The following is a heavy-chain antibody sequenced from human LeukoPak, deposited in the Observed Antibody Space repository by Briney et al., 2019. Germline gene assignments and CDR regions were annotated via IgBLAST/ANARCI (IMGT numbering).Heavy chain of an antibody. V-gene: IGHV3-53*01. CDR2: TYAGGAS. J-gene: IGHJ5*02. CDR1: GFNISKTY. D-gene: IGHD2-15*01. Sequence: GGSLRLSCAASGFNISKTYLMWARQAPGRRLEWVSVTYAGGASWYGDFVEGRFTISRDNSKNTVYLQMNGLRGDDTAIYFCARADTTKWWGLDPWGQGTQVTVAS. CDR3: ARADTTKWWGLDP.